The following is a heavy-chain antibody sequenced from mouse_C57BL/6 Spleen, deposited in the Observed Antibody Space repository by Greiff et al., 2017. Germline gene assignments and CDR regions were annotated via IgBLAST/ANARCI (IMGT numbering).Heavy chain of an antibody. D-gene: IGHD2-3*01. J-gene: IGHJ2*01. CDR1: GYTFTSYW. Sequence: QVQLQQPGAELVRPGTSVKLSCKASGYTFTSYWMHWVKQRPGQGLEWIGVIDPSDSYTNYNQKFKGKATLTVDTSSSTAYMQLSSLTSEDAAVYYYARDGKENFDYWGQGTTLTVSS. CDR2: IDPSDSYT. CDR3: ARDGKENFDY. V-gene: IGHV1-59*01.